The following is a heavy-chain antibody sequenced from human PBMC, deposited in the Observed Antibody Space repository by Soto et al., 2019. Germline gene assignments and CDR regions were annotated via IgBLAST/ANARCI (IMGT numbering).Heavy chain of an antibody. J-gene: IGHJ4*02. D-gene: IGHD4-17*01. Sequence: QVQLVQSGAEVQKPGSSVKVSCKASGGTFSNYTITWVRQAPGQGLEWMGRIIPILDIANYAKKFQGRVTITADKSTSTAYRELSSLRSEDTAVYYCARDVGLGPVTVSTHVDYWGQGTLVIVSS. CDR1: GGTFSNYT. V-gene: IGHV1-69*08. CDR2: IIPILDIA. CDR3: ARDVGLGPVTVSTHVDY.